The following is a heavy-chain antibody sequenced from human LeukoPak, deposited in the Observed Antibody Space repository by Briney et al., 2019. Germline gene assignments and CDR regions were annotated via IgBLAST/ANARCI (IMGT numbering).Heavy chain of an antibody. D-gene: IGHD3-10*01. J-gene: IGHJ2*01. CDR1: GFTFSSYG. V-gene: IGHV3-33*01. CDR3: ARVVSYYGSSYRLLDL. Sequence: GGSLRLSCAASGFTFSSYGMHWVRQAPGKGLEWVAVIWYDGSNKYYADSVKGRFTISRDNSKNTLYLQMNSLRAEDTAVYYCARVVSYYGSSYRLLDLWGRGTLVTVSS. CDR2: IWYDGSNK.